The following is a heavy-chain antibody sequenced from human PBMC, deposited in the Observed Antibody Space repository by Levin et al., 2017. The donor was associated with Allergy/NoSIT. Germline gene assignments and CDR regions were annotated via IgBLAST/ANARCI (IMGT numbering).Heavy chain of an antibody. D-gene: IGHD3-22*01. J-gene: IGHJ3*02. V-gene: IGHV3-23*01. CDR1: GFTFSNYA. CDR2: ISGRGDDS. Sequence: GESLKISCAASGFTFSNYAMTWVRQAPGKGLEWVSSISGRGDDSYSYYADSVKGRFTISRDNSKNTLYLQMNSLRAEDTALYYCAKDTDSSGYYAAFDIWGQGTMVTVSS. CDR3: AKDTDSSGYYAAFDI.